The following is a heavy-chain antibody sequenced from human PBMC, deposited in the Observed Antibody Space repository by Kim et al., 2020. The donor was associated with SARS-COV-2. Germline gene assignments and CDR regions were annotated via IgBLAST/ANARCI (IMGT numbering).Heavy chain of an antibody. J-gene: IGHJ3*02. CDR3: ARDGRTGITALSAFDI. Sequence: GGSLRLSCAASGFTFSTYWMHWVRQVPGKGLVWVSRIKSDGTETNYADSAKGRFTISRDNANPTLYLQMNSLRAEDTAVYYCARDGRTGITALSAFDIWGQGTMVSVSS. CDR2: IKSDGTET. D-gene: IGHD1-20*01. CDR1: GFTFSTYW. V-gene: IGHV3-74*01.